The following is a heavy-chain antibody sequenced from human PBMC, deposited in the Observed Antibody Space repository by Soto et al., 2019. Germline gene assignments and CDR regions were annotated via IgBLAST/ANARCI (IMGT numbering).Heavy chain of an antibody. V-gene: IGHV3-23*01. CDR2: ISGSGGST. J-gene: IGHJ6*02. CDR3: AKDVHRRDYRMYGIDV. Sequence: GGSLRLSCAASGFTFSSYAMSWVRQAPGKGLEWVSAISGSGGSTYYADSVKGRFTISRDNSKNTLYLQMNSLRAEDTAVYYCAKDVHRRDYRMYGIDVWGQGTTVTVSS. D-gene: IGHD4-4*01. CDR1: GFTFSSYA.